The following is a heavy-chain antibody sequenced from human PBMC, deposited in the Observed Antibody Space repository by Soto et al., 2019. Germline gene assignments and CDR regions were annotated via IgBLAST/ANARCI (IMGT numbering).Heavy chain of an antibody. V-gene: IGHV3-23*01. CDR2: ITATGDRT. Sequence: GSLRLSFADSGFSFSTYSMSWVRQTPGQGLEWVSAITATGDRTYYAASVTGRFTISRDNSKKTHYLQMTSLRAEDTAIYYCATMNGYLEXWGQGTTVTVSX. CDR1: GFSFSTYS. D-gene: IGHD3-22*01. CDR3: ATMNGYLEX. J-gene: IGHJ4*02.